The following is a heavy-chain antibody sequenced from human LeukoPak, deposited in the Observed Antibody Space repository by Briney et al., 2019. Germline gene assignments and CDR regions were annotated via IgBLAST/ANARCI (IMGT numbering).Heavy chain of an antibody. CDR2: IYTSGST. J-gene: IGHJ4*02. D-gene: IGHD3-22*01. CDR3: AREYYYDSSGYYSLFDY. CDR1: GGSVSSGTYY. Sequence: SQTLSLTCTVSGGSVSSGTYYWSWIRQPAGKGLEWIGRIYTSGSTNYNPSLKSRVTISVDTSKNQFSLKLSSVTAADTAVYYCAREYYYDSSGYYSLFDYWGQGTLVTVSS. V-gene: IGHV4-61*02.